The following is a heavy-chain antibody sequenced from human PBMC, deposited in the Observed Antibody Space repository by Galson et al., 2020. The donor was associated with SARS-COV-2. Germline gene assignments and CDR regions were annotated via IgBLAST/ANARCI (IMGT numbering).Heavy chain of an antibody. V-gene: IGHV5-51*01. CDR2: IYPGDSDT. Sequence: GESLKISCKGSGNSFTSYWIGWVRQMPGKGLEWMGIIYPGDSDTRYSPSLQRQVTISADKSISTAYLQSGSLKASDTAMYYCARGAMRVVGATIAWGQGTLVTVSS. J-gene: IGHJ5*02. D-gene: IGHD1-26*01. CDR1: GNSFTSYW. CDR3: ARGAMRVVGATIA.